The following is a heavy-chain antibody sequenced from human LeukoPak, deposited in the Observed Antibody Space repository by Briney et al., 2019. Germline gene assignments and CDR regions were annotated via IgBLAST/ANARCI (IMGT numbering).Heavy chain of an antibody. CDR2: MNPNSGNT. CDR3: ARSDAKYGDYEDWFDP. CDR1: GYTFTSYD. V-gene: IGHV1-8*01. D-gene: IGHD4-17*01. J-gene: IGHJ5*02. Sequence: GASVKVSCKASGYTFTSYDINWVRQATGQGLEWMGWMNPNSGNTGYAQKFQGRVTVTRNTSISTAYMELSSLRSEDTAVYYCARSDAKYGDYEDWFDPWGQGTLVTVSS.